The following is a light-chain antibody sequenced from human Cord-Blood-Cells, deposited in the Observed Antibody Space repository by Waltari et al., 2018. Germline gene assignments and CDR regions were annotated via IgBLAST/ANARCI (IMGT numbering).Light chain of an antibody. J-gene: IGKJ2*01. CDR1: QSISSY. Sequence: DIQMTQSPSSLSASVGDRVTITCRASQSISSYLNWYQQKPGKAPKLLIYAASSLQSGVPSRFSGSGSGTDFTLTISILQPEDFATYYCQQSYSTPYTFGHGTKLEIK. CDR2: AAS. CDR3: QQSYSTPYT. V-gene: IGKV1-39*01.